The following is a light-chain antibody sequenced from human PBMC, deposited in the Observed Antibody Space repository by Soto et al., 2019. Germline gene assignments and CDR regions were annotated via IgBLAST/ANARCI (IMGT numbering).Light chain of an antibody. Sequence: HSALTHRPSVSAAPGQRVTISCTGSSSNIGAGYDVHWYQQLPGTAPKLLIYGNSNRPAGVPDRFSGSKSGSSASLAITWLQAEDEADYYCQSSEIRLIGSEVFGTGTKDT. V-gene: IGLV1-40*01. CDR2: GNS. J-gene: IGLJ1*01. CDR3: QSSEIRLIGSEV. CDR1: SSNIGAGYD.